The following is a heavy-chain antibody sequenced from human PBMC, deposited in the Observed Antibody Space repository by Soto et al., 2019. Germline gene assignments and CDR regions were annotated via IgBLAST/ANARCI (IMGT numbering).Heavy chain of an antibody. CDR2: ITANSGSS. D-gene: IGHD3-3*01. CDR1: GLTFSRHA. J-gene: IGHJ4*02. Sequence: EVQLLESGGGLAQPGGPLRLSCVASGLTFSRHAMVWVRQAPGKGLEWVSTITANSGSSDYGDSVKGRFTISRDNAGSTLFLQMNSLRVEDTATYYCAKSPEWPNRYFDYWGQGTLVTVSS. CDR3: AKSPEWPNRYFDY. V-gene: IGHV3-23*01.